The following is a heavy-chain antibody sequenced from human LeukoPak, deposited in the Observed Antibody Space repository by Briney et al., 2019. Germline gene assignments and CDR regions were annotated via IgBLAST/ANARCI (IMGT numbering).Heavy chain of an antibody. CDR3: ARKDYTAFDY. CDR2: IIHIFGTA. Sequence: RASVKVSCKASGGTFSSYAITWVRQAPGQGLEWMGGIIHIFGTANYAQKFQGRVTITADESTSTAYMELSSLRSEDTAVYYCARKDYTAFDYWGQGTLVTVPS. V-gene: IGHV1-69*13. CDR1: GGTFSSYA. J-gene: IGHJ4*02. D-gene: IGHD4-11*01.